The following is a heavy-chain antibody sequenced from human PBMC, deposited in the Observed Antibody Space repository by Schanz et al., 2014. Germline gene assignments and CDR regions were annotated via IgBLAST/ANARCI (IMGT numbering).Heavy chain of an antibody. V-gene: IGHV3-48*01. CDR1: GFTFSGYS. Sequence: EVQLVESGGGLVQPGGSLRLSCAASGFTFSGYSMNWVRQAPGKGLEWVAYISSSSSTIHYADSVKGRFTISRDNSKNTLYLQMNSLRAEDTAVYYCARESSNDIVLVPGAVFDHWGQGILVTVSS. J-gene: IGHJ4*02. CDR3: ARESSNDIVLVPGAVFDH. CDR2: ISSSSSTI. D-gene: IGHD2-2*01.